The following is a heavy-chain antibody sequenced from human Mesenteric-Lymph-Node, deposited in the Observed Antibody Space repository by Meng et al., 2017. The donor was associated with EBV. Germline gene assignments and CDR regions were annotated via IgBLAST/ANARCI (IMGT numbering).Heavy chain of an antibody. CDR2: IYHTGTT. J-gene: IGHJ4*02. V-gene: IGHV4-30-2*01. CDR1: GGSLSSGGYS. D-gene: IGHD3-9*01. Sequence: QLYLRGPGPGLGRPYKTLAFTVAVFGGSLSSGGYSWNWIRQTPGRGLEWIGYIYHTGTTYYNPSLKSRVTMSVDRSMNQFSLWLKSVTAADTAIYYCARAGAYYDVLTGFDYWGQGTLVTVSS. CDR3: ARAGAYYDVLTGFDY.